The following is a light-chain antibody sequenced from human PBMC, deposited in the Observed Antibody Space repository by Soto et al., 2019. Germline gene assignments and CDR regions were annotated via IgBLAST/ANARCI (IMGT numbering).Light chain of an antibody. CDR3: RQYNTFPWT. CDR2: KAS. Sequence: DIQVTQSPSTLSASVGDRVSITCRASQSISSWLAWYQQKPGKAPKALIYKASSLESGVPSRFSGSESGTEFTLTISSLQPDDFATYYCRQYNTFPWTFGQGTKVEVK. V-gene: IGKV1-5*03. CDR1: QSISSW. J-gene: IGKJ1*01.